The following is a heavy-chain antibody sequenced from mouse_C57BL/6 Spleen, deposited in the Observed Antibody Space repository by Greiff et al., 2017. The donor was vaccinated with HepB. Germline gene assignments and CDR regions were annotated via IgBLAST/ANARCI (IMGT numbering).Heavy chain of an antibody. CDR3: TSSGTEDY. Sequence: VHVKQSGTVLARPGASVKMSCKTSGYTFTSYWMHWVKQRPGQGLEWIGAIYPGNSDTSYNQKFKGKAKRTAVTSARTAYMELSSLTNDDSAVYYCTSSGTEDYWGQGTTLTVSS. D-gene: IGHD3-3*01. CDR1: GYTFTSYW. V-gene: IGHV1-5*01. J-gene: IGHJ2*01. CDR2: IYPGNSDT.